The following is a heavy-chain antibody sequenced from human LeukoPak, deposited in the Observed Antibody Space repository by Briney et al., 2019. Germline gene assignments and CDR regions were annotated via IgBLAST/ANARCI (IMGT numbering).Heavy chain of an antibody. V-gene: IGHV1-69*01. CDR2: IIPIFGTA. J-gene: IGHJ6*04. CDR1: GGTFSSYA. CDR3: ARARGITMVRGVIGYYGMNV. D-gene: IGHD3-10*01. Sequence: SVKVSCKASGGTFSSYAISWVRQAPGQGLEWMGGIIPIFGTANYAQKFQGRVTITADESTSTAYMELSSLRSEDTAVYYCARARGITMVRGVIGYYGMNVWGKGTTVTVSS.